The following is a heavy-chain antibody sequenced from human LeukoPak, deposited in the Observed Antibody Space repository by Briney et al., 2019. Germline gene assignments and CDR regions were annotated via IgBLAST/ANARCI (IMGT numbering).Heavy chain of an antibody. J-gene: IGHJ4*02. D-gene: IGHD3-22*01. Sequence: GGSLRLSCAASGFTFDDYAMHWVRQAPGKGLEWVSLISGDGGSTYYADSVKGRFTISRDNSKNSLYLQMNSLRTEGTALYHCAKDINKDSSGSDYWGQGTLVTVSS. CDR1: GFTFDDYA. CDR2: ISGDGGST. CDR3: AKDINKDSSGSDY. V-gene: IGHV3-43*02.